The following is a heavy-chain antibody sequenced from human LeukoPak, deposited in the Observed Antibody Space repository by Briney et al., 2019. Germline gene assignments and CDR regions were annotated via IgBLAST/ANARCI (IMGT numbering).Heavy chain of an antibody. V-gene: IGHV4-59*01. CDR3: ARDRHSSGWPNWFDP. CDR1: GGSISSYY. J-gene: IGHJ5*02. Sequence: SETLSLTCTVSGGSISSYYWSWIRQPPGKGLEWIGYIYYSGSTNYNPSLKSQVTISVDTSKNQFSLKLSSVTAADTAVYYCARDRHSSGWPNWFDPWGQGTLVTVSS. D-gene: IGHD6-19*01. CDR2: IYYSGST.